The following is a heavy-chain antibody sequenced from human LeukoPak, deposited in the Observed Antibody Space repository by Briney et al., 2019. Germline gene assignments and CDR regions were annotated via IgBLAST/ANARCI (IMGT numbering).Heavy chain of an antibody. J-gene: IGHJ4*02. D-gene: IGHD4-17*01. CDR1: GYSFTNYW. V-gene: IGHV5-51*01. CDR2: IYPGDSDT. CDR3: ARHWDPTVTTPDY. Sequence: PGESLKISCKGSGYSFTNYWIGWVRQMPGKGLEWMGIIYPGDSDTRYSPSFQGQVTISADKSISTAYLQWSSLKASDTAMYYCARHWDPTVTTPDYWGQGTLVTVSS.